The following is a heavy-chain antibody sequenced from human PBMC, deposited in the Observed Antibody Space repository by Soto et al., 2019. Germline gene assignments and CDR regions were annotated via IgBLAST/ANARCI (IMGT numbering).Heavy chain of an antibody. CDR2: IYYSGTT. CDR1: GGSVRSGSYY. Sequence: SETLSLTCTVSGGSVRSGSYYWSWIRQPPGKGLEWIGYIYYSGTTNYNPSLKSRVNISVDTSKNQSSLKLSSATAADTAVYYWARVEDYGDYFDYWGQGTLVTVSS. V-gene: IGHV4-61*01. J-gene: IGHJ4*02. D-gene: IGHD4-17*01. CDR3: ARVEDYGDYFDY.